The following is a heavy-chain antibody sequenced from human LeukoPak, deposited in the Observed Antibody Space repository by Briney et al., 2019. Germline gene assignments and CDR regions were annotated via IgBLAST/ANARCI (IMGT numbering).Heavy chain of an antibody. CDR1: GGSISSYY. J-gene: IGHJ4*02. Sequence: ETLSLTCTVSGGSISSYYWSWIRQSPGKGLEWIGYIFYSGSTNYSPSLKSRVTISVDTSKNQFSLKLSSVTAADTAVYYCARGGSGPYPRLDYWGQGSLVTVSS. CDR3: ARGGSGPYPRLDY. V-gene: IGHV4-59*01. CDR2: IFYSGST. D-gene: IGHD6-19*01.